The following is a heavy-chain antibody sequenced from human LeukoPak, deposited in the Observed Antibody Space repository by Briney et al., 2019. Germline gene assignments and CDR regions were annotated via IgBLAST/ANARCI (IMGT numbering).Heavy chain of an antibody. J-gene: IGHJ3*02. V-gene: IGHV3-74*01. D-gene: IGHD1-26*01. Sequence: GGSLRLSCAASGFTFSSYWMHWVRQAPGKGLVWVSRINSDGSSTSYADSVKGRFTISRDNAKSTLYLQMNSLRAEDTAVYYCARHFVGGTNGDDFDIWGQGTKVSVSS. CDR3: ARHFVGGTNGDDFDI. CDR1: GFTFSSYW. CDR2: INSDGSST.